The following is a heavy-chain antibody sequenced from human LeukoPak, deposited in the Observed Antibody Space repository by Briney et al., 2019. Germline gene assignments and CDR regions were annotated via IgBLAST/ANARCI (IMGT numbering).Heavy chain of an antibody. V-gene: IGHV3-21*01. J-gene: IGHJ3*02. Sequence: GGSLRLSCAASGFTFSAYSMNWVRQAPGRGLEWVSSISSSSRSIYNADSVKGRFTISRDNAKRSLYLQMDSLRAEDTAVYYCARDRDDDSSGSIDDAFDIWGQGTMVTVSS. CDR2: ISSSSRSI. CDR3: ARDRDDDSSGSIDDAFDI. D-gene: IGHD3-22*01. CDR1: GFTFSAYS.